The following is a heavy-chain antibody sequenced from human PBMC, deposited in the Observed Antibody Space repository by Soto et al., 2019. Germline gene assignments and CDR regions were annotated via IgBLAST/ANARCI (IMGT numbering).Heavy chain of an antibody. CDR2: IYYSGST. Sequence: QLQLQESGPGLVKPSETLSLTCTVSGGSISSSSYYWGWIRQPPGKGLEWIGSIYYSGSTYYNPSLKSRVTISVDTSKNQSPLKLSSVTAVDTAVYYCARLRRDGYNWDYWGQGTLVTVSS. CDR1: GGSISSSSYY. J-gene: IGHJ4*02. D-gene: IGHD5-12*01. CDR3: ARLRRDGYNWDY. V-gene: IGHV4-39*01.